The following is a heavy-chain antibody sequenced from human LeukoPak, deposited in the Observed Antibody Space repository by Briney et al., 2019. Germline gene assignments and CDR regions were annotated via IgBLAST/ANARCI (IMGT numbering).Heavy chain of an antibody. CDR3: ARGVAASGIN. D-gene: IGHD6-13*01. CDR1: GGSISSSSYY. J-gene: IGHJ1*01. CDR2: IYYSGST. Sequence: SQTLSLTCTVSGGSISSSSYYWGWIRQPPGKGREWIGSIYYSGSTYYNPSLKSRVTISVDTSKNQFSLKLSSVTAADTAVYYCARGVAASGINWGQGTLVTVSS. V-gene: IGHV4-39*07.